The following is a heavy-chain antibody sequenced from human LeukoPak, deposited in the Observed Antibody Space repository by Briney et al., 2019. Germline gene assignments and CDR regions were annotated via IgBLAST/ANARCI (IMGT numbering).Heavy chain of an antibody. J-gene: IGHJ5*02. D-gene: IGHD2-8*01. CDR2: INYSGNT. V-gene: IGHV4-39*02. Sequence: SETLSLTCTVSSGSITSNIYYCAWIRQTPGKGLEWIASINYSGNTYCNPSLKSRVNISVDMSKKYFSLNLSSVTAADTAVYYCARYCTSSGRIDPWGQGTLVTVSS. CDR3: ARYCTSSGRIDP. CDR1: SGSITSNIYY.